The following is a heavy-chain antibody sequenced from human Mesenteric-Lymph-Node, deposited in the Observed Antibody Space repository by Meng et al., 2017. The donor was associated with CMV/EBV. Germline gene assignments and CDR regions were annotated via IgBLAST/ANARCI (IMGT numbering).Heavy chain of an antibody. J-gene: IGHJ4*02. CDR3: AKGLFDYWTSLFDY. CDR1: GFSFSSYW. CDR2: IYSGGSST. V-gene: IGHV3-23*03. Sequence: GGSLRLSCAASGFSFSSYWMTWVRQAPGKGLEWVSVIYSGGSSTYYADSVKGRFTISRDNSKNTLYLQMNSLRAEDTAIYYCAKGLFDYWTSLFDYWGQGTLVTVSS. D-gene: IGHD3-3*01.